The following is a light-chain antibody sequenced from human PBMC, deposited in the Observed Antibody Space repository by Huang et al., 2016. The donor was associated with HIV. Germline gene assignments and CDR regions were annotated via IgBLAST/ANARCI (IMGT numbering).Light chain of an antibody. CDR3: QQYYTTPRDT. CDR1: QDIRSS. J-gene: IGKJ5*01. V-gene: IGKV1-NL1*01. CDR2: AAS. Sequence: DIQMTQSPSSLSASVGDRVTITCRASQDIRSSLAWYQQKPGKAPKLLLFAASRLESGVPARFSGSGSGTDYTLTISSLQPEDFATYDCQQYYTTPRDTFGQGTRLAIK.